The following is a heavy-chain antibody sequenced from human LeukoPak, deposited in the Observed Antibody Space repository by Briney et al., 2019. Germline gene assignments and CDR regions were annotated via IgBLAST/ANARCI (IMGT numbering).Heavy chain of an antibody. CDR2: INHSGST. D-gene: IGHD2-21*02. CDR3: ARGYRTYCGGDCYYY. J-gene: IGHJ4*02. CDR1: GGPFSGYY. V-gene: IGHV4-34*01. Sequence: SETLSLTCAVYGGPFSGYYWSWIRQPPGKGLEWIGEINHSGSTNYNPSLKSRVTISVDTSKNQFSLKLSSVTAADTAVYYCARGYRTYCGGDCYYYWGQGTLVTVSS.